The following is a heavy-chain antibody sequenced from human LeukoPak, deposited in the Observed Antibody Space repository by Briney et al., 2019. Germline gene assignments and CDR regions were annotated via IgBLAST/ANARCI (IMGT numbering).Heavy chain of an antibody. J-gene: IGHJ4*02. CDR3: ARGFSYGDYEVLYFDY. CDR2: INHSGST. CDR1: GVSFSGYY. D-gene: IGHD4-17*01. V-gene: IGHV4-34*01. Sequence: PSETLSLTCAVYGVSFSGYYWSWLRQPPGKGLEWLGEINHSGSTNYNPSLKSRVTISVDTSKNQFSLKLSSVTAADTAVYYCARGFSYGDYEVLYFDYWGQGTLVTVSS.